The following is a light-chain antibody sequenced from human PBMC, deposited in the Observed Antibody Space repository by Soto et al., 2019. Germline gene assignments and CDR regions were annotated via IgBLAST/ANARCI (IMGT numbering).Light chain of an antibody. V-gene: IGKV1-39*01. CDR3: QQSYITPTG. J-gene: IGKJ4*01. Sequence: DIQMTQSPSSLSASVGDRVTITCRASQSISTHLNWYQQKPGKAPNLLIYAASSLQSGVPLRFSGSGSGTDFTLTISSLQPEDFATYFCQQSYITPTGFGGGTKVEIK. CDR2: AAS. CDR1: QSISTH.